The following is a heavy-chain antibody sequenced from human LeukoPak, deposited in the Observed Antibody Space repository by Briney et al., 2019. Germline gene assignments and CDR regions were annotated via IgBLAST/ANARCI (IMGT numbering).Heavy chain of an antibody. CDR1: GGTFSSYG. CDR2: IRYDGSNK. D-gene: IGHD2-2*01. CDR3: ANHLACGSTSCPSFDY. V-gene: IGHV3-30*02. J-gene: IGHJ4*02. Sequence: SCKASGGTFSSYGMHWVRQAPGKGLEWVAFIRYDGSNKYYADSVKGRFTISRDNSKNTLYLQMNSLRAEDTAVYYCANHLACGSTSCPSFDYWGQGTLVTVSS.